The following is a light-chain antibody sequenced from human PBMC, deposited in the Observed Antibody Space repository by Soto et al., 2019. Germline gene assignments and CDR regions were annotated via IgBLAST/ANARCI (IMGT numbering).Light chain of an antibody. Sequence: QSVLTQPPSVSGAPGQRVTISCTGSSSYIGAGYDVHWYQQLPGTAPKLLIYANSNRPSGVPDRFSGSKSGTSASLAITGLQAEDEADYYCQSYDSSLSGWVFGGGTKLPVL. CDR2: ANS. CDR1: SSYIGAGYD. V-gene: IGLV1-40*01. J-gene: IGLJ3*02. CDR3: QSYDSSLSGWV.